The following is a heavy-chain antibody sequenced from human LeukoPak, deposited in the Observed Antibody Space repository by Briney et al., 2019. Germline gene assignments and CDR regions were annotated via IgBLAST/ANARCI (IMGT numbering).Heavy chain of an antibody. CDR2: INPNSGGT. Sequence: ASVKVSCKASGYTFTGYYMHWVRQAPGQGLEWMGWINPNSGGTNYAQKFQGRVTMTRDTSISTAYMELSRLRSDDTAVYYCAGGVATTNLPQYYYYMDVWGKGTTVTVSS. D-gene: IGHD5-12*01. V-gene: IGHV1-2*02. CDR1: GYTFTGYY. CDR3: AGGVATTNLPQYYYYMDV. J-gene: IGHJ6*03.